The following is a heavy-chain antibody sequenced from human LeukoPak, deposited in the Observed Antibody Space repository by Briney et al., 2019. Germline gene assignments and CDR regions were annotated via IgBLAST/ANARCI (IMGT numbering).Heavy chain of an antibody. V-gene: IGHV3-9*01. CDR2: ISWNSGSI. Sequence: QPGGSLRLSCAASGFTFDDYAMHWVRQAPGKGLEWVSGISWNSGSIGYADSVKGRFTISRDNAKNSLYLQMNSLRTEDTALYYCAKDMGSSWYTWFDPWGQGTLVTVSS. CDR3: AKDMGSSWYTWFDP. D-gene: IGHD6-13*01. CDR1: GFTFDDYA. J-gene: IGHJ5*02.